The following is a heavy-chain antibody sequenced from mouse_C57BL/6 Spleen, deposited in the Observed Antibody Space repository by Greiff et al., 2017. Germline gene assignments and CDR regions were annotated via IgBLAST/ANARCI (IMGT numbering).Heavy chain of an antibody. CDR3: ARSADWYYFDY. CDR1: GYTFTDYY. D-gene: IGHD1-2*01. Sequence: VQLQQSGPVLVKPGASVKMSCKASGYTFTDYYMNWVKQSHGKSLEWIGVINPYNGGTSYNQKFKGKATLTVDKSSSTAYMELNSLTSEDSAVYYCARSADWYYFDYWGQGTTRTVSS. CDR2: INPYNGGT. V-gene: IGHV1-19*01. J-gene: IGHJ2*01.